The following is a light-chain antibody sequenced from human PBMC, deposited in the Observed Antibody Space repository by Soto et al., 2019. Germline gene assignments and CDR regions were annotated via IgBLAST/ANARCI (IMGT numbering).Light chain of an antibody. CDR2: EVS. J-gene: IGLJ1*01. Sequence: QSALTQPASVSGSAGQSITISCTGTSSDVGGYDHVSWYQLHPGKAPKLMVFEVSNRPSGVSYRFSGSKSGNTASLTISGLQAEDEGDYFCSSYSVSSAYLFGAGTKLTVL. CDR1: SSDVGGYDH. V-gene: IGLV2-14*01. CDR3: SSYSVSSAYL.